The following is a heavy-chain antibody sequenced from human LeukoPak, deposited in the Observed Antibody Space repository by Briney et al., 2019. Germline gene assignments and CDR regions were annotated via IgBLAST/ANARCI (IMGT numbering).Heavy chain of an antibody. Sequence: PSETLSLTCTVSGGSISSSSYYWGWIRQPPGKGLEWIGSIYYGGSTYYNPSLKSRVTISVDTSKNQFSLKLSSVTAADTAVYYCARVQTIFGVVIIDWFDPWGQGTLVTVSS. J-gene: IGHJ5*02. CDR3: ARVQTIFGVVIIDWFDP. V-gene: IGHV4-39*01. CDR2: IYYGGST. CDR1: GGSISSSSYY. D-gene: IGHD3-3*01.